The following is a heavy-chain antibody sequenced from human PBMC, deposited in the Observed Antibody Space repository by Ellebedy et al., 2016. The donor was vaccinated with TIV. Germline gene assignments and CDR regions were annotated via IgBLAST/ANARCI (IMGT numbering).Heavy chain of an antibody. CDR1: GYTSPYFG. D-gene: IGHD2-15*01. CDR3: ARGEGGGVVENDF. V-gene: IGHV1-18*01. J-gene: IGHJ4*02. Sequence: ASVKVSCXASGYTSPYFGISWVRQAPGQGLEWMGWISDYNGNTNYAQNFQGRVTMTTETSTSTAYMELRSLSSDDTAVYYCARGEGGGVVENDFWGQGTLVTVSS. CDR2: ISDYNGNT.